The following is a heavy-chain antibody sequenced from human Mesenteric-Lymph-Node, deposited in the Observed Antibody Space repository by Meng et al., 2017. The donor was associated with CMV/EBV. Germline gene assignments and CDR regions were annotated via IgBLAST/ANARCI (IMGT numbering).Heavy chain of an antibody. V-gene: IGHV4-38-2*02. D-gene: IGHD3-3*01. J-gene: IGHJ6*02. CDR1: GYSISSGYY. CDR2: IYHSGST. Sequence: SETLSLTCTVSGYSISSGYYWGWIRQPPGKGLEWIGSIYHSGSTYYNPSLKSRVTISVDTSKNQFSLKLSSVTAADTAVYYCARDRFLEWNYYYYGMDVWGQGTTVTVSS. CDR3: ARDRFLEWNYYYYGMDV.